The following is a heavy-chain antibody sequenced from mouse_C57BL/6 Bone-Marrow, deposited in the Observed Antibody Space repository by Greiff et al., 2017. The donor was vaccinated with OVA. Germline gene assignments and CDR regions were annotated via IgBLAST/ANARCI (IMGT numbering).Heavy chain of an antibody. V-gene: IGHV1-5*01. CDR3: TRSGGITTVVAKWYFDV. CDR2: IYPGNSDT. D-gene: IGHD1-1*01. CDR1: GYTFTSYW. J-gene: IGHJ1*03. Sequence: EVQLQQSGTVLARPGASVKMSCKTSGYTFTSYWMHWVKQRPGQGLEWIGAIYPGNSDTSYNQKFKGKAKLTAVTSASTAYMELSSLTNEDSAVYYCTRSGGITTVVAKWYFDVWGTGTTVTVSA.